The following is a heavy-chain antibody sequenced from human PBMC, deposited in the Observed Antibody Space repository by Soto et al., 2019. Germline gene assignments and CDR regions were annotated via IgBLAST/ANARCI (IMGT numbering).Heavy chain of an antibody. CDR1: GYTFSNFW. CDR2: IYPGDHET. CDR3: ARSPRSSPYFDC. D-gene: IGHD6-13*01. Sequence: PGESLKISCQCSGYTFSNFWIGWVRQLPGKGLEWMGIIYPGDHETRYSPSFHGKVTISADKSINTAYLQRNSLEASDTAFYFCARSPRSSPYFDCWGQGALVTVSS. V-gene: IGHV5-51*01. J-gene: IGHJ4*02.